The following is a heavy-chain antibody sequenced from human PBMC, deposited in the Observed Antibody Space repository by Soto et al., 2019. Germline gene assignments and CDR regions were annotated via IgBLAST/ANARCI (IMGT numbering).Heavy chain of an antibody. Sequence: PGGSLRLSCAASGLTFSSYGMHWVRQAPGKGLEWVAVIWYDGSNKYYADSVKGRFTISRDNSKNTLYLQMNSLRAEDTAVYYCAKAPYSSGWYFGYWGQGTLVTVSS. CDR3: AKAPYSSGWYFGY. D-gene: IGHD6-19*01. CDR2: IWYDGSNK. CDR1: GLTFSSYG. J-gene: IGHJ4*02. V-gene: IGHV3-33*06.